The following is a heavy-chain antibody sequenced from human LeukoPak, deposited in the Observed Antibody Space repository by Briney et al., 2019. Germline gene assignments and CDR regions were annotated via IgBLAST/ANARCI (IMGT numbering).Heavy chain of an antibody. J-gene: IGHJ3*02. D-gene: IGHD1-26*01. V-gene: IGHV4-28*05. CDR2: IYYSGRV. CDR1: GDSITRSDW. CDR3: AKTRSGTYYGDSFDI. Sequence: KTSDTLSLTCAVSGDSITRSDWWAWIRQPPGKGLEWLGNIYYSGRVYHNPSLQTRVTMSVDSSKNQFSLRLGSVTAVDTAVYSCAKTRSGTYYGDSFDIWGQGILVTVSS.